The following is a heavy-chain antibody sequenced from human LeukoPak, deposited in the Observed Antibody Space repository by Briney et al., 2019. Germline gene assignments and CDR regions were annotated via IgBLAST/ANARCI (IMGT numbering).Heavy chain of an antibody. CDR3: AKSLAAAGPDAFDI. CDR2: ISGSGGST. Sequence: GGSLRLSCAVSGFSFNTYWMTWVRQAPGKGLEWVSAISGSGGSTYYADSVKGRFTISRDNSKNTLYLQMNSLRAEDTAVYYCAKSLAAAGPDAFDIWGQGTMVAVSS. J-gene: IGHJ3*02. D-gene: IGHD6-13*01. CDR1: GFSFNTYW. V-gene: IGHV3-23*01.